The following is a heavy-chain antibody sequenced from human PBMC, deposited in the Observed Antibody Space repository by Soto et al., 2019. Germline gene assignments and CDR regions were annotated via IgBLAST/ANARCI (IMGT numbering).Heavy chain of an antibody. Sequence: EVQLVESGGGLVQPGGSLRLSCAASGFTFSSYWMSWVRQAPGKGLEWVANIKQDGSEKYYVDSVKGRFTISRDNAKNSLYLQMNSLRAEDTAVYYCARVNHGITMIVALFDYWGQGTLVTVSS. J-gene: IGHJ4*02. CDR1: GFTFSSYW. CDR3: ARVNHGITMIVALFDY. D-gene: IGHD3-22*01. V-gene: IGHV3-7*03. CDR2: IKQDGSEK.